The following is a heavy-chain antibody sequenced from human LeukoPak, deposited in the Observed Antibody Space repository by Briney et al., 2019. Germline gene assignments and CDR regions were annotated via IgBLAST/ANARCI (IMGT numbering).Heavy chain of an antibody. CDR1: GFTFGSYS. D-gene: IGHD3-9*01. CDR3: ARANDNYYYYYMDV. J-gene: IGHJ6*03. CDR2: ISSSSSYI. V-gene: IGHV3-21*01. Sequence: PGGSLRLPCAASGFTFGSYSMSWVRQAPGKGLEWVSSISSSSSYIYYADSVKGRFTISRDNAKNSLYLQMNSLRAEDTAVYYCARANDNYYYYYMDVWGKGTTVTISS.